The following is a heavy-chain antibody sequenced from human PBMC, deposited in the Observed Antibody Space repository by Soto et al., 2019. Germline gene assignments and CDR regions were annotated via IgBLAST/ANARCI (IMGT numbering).Heavy chain of an antibody. V-gene: IGHV6-1*02. CDR2: TYYRSEWFN. CDR1: GDSVSSNRAG. CDR3: ARDIDFAY. J-gene: IGHJ4*01. Sequence: QVQLHQSGPGLVKPSQTLSLTCAISGDSVSSNRAGWNWIRQSPSRGLEWLGRTYYRSEWFNEYAVSVKSRITINPDTSRNQISLQLNSVTPEDTAIYYCARDIDFAYWGRGTQVTVSP. D-gene: IGHD3-10*01.